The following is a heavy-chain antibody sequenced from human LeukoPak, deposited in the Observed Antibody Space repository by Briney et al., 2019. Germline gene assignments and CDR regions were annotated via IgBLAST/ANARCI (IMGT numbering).Heavy chain of an antibody. CDR2: IYYSGST. V-gene: IGHV4-39*01. D-gene: IGHD5-12*01. J-gene: IGHJ5*02. CDR3: ARIVATAYNWFDP. CDR1: GGSISSSSYY. Sequence: SETLSLTCTVSGGSISSSSYYWGWIRQPPGKGLEWIGSIYYSGSTYYNPSLKSRVTISVDTSKNQFSLQLSYGTAAETAVYYCARIVATAYNWFDPWGQGTLVTVSS.